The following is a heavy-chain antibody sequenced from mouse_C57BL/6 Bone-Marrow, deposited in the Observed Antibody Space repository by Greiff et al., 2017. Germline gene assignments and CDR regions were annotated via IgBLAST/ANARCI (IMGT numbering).Heavy chain of an antibody. J-gene: IGHJ2*01. D-gene: IGHD4-1*01. V-gene: IGHV5-17*01. CDR1: GFTFSDYG. CDR3: ARPANWDVLDY. Sequence: EVKLVESGGGLVKPGGSLKLSCAASGFTFSDYGMHWVRQAPEKGLEWVAYISSGSSIIYYADTVKGRFTISRDNAKNTLFLQMTSLRSEDTAMYYCARPANWDVLDYWGQGTTLTVSS. CDR2: ISSGSSII.